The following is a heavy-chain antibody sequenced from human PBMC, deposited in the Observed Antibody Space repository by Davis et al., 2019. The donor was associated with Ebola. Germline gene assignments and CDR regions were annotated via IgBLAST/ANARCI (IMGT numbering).Heavy chain of an antibody. CDR1: GFTFSSYA. CDR3: VKDTSNIWFDI. J-gene: IGHJ3*02. D-gene: IGHD1-26*01. V-gene: IGHV3-23*01. CDR2: ISGSGDST. Sequence: PGGSLRLSCAASGFTFSSYAMSWVRQAPGKGLEWVSAISGSGDSTYYADSVKGRFTISRDNSKNTLHLQMNSLRVEDTAMYYCVKDTSNIWFDIWGQGTLVTVSA.